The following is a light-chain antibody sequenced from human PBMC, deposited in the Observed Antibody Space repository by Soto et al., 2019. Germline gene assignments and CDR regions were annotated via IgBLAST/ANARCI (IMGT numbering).Light chain of an antibody. CDR1: QGIGVY. CDR3: QKYNSAPLT. CDR2: AAS. Sequence: DSQMTQSASSLSASLGDRVTITCRASQGIGVYLAWFQQKPGKVPKLLIYAASALQSGVPFRFSGSGSGTDFTLTISSLQPEDFATYYCQKYNSAPLTFGGGTKVDIK. J-gene: IGKJ4*01. V-gene: IGKV1-27*01.